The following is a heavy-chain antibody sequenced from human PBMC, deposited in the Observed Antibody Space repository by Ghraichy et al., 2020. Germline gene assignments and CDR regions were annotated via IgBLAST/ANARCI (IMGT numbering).Heavy chain of an antibody. V-gene: IGHV3-74*01. CDR3: ASLLHASGGY. J-gene: IGHJ1*01. D-gene: IGHD3-10*01. CDR2: INSEGTDI. Sequence: GGSLRLSCAGSGFAFSSYWMQWVRQVPGKGLLWISRINSEGTDITYAESVKGRFTVSRDNAKNTLFLQMDSLRAEDTAVYYCASLLHASGGYWGQGTLVTVSS. CDR1: GFAFSSYW.